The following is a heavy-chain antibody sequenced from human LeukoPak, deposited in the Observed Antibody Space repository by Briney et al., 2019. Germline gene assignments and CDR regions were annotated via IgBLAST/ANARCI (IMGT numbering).Heavy chain of an antibody. CDR1: GFTFSSYS. J-gene: IGHJ4*02. D-gene: IGHD6-13*01. CDR3: ARTREGYSSSYYTLRDY. Sequence: GGSLRLSCAASGFTFSSYSMNWVRQAPGKWLEWVSSISSSSSYIYYADSVKGRFTISRDNAKNSLYLQMNSLRAEDTAVYYCARTREGYSSSYYTLRDYWGQGTLVTVSS. CDR2: ISSSSSYI. V-gene: IGHV3-21*01.